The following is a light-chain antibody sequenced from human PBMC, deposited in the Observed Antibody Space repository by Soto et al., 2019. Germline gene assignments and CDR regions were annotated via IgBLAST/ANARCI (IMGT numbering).Light chain of an antibody. J-gene: IGKJ1*01. CDR1: QSLGDN. CDR2: RAS. Sequence: EIVMTQSPATLAVSPGDTATLSCRASQSLGDNLAWYQQKPGQAPRLLIFRASSRAKGVPARFSASGSGTEFTLTISGLQSEDFAVYYCYLYNNWPPWTFGPGTKVVIK. V-gene: IGKV3-15*01. CDR3: YLYNNWPPWT.